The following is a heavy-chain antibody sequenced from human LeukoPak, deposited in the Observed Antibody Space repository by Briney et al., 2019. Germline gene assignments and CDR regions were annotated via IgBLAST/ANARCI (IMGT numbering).Heavy chain of an antibody. CDR3: ARVNYDIKSYYFDY. CDR1: GGSISSYY. CDR2: IYYSGST. V-gene: IGHV4-59*01. D-gene: IGHD3-9*01. Sequence: KPSETLSLTCAVSGGSISSYYWSWIRQPPGKGLEWIGYIYYSGSTNYNPSLKSRVTISVDTSKNQFSLKLSSVTAADTAVYYCARVNYDIKSYYFDYWGQGTLVTVSS. J-gene: IGHJ4*02.